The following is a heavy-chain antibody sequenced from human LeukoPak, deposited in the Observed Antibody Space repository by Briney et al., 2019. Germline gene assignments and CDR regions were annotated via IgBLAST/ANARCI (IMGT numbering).Heavy chain of an antibody. V-gene: IGHV4-31*03. J-gene: IGHJ4*02. Sequence: PSQTLSLTCTVSGGSISSGGYYWGWIRQHPGKGLEWIGYIYYSGSTYYNPSLKSRVTISVDTSKNQFSLKLSSVTAADTAVYYCARAKIAGEDIVVVPAANFDYWGQGTLVTVSS. CDR1: GGSISSGGYY. CDR2: IYYSGST. D-gene: IGHD2-2*01. CDR3: ARAKIAGEDIVVVPAANFDY.